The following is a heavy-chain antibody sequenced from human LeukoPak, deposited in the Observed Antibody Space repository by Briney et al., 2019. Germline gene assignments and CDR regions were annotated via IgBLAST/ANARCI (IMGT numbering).Heavy chain of an antibody. D-gene: IGHD2-2*02. CDR1: GFTFSSYG. CDR3: ARDRARYCSSTSCYTPYYYGMDV. CDR2: IWYDGSNK. V-gene: IGHV3-33*01. Sequence: GGSLRLSCAASGFTFSSYGTHWVRQAPSKGLEWVAVIWYDGSNKYYADSVKGRFTISRDNSKNTLYLQMNSLRAEDTAVYYCARDRARYCSSTSCYTPYYYGMDVWGQGTTVTVSS. J-gene: IGHJ6*02.